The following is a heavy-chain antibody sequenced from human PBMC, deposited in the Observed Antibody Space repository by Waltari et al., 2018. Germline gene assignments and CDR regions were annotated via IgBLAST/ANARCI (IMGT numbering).Heavy chain of an antibody. J-gene: IGHJ3*02. D-gene: IGHD3-10*01. V-gene: IGHV5-51*03. CDR1: GYSFTSYW. Sequence: EVQLVQSGAEVKKPGESLKISCKGSGYSFTSYWIGWVRQMPGKGLEWMGIIYPGDSDTRYSPSFQGQVTISADKSISTAYLQWSSLKASDTAMYYCASYRVVRGVISGAFDIWGQGTMVTVSS. CDR3: ASYRVVRGVISGAFDI. CDR2: IYPGDSDT.